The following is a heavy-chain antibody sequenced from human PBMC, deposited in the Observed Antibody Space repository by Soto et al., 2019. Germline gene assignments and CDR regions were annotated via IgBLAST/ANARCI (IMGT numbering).Heavy chain of an antibody. CDR2: ISGSGGIT. V-gene: IGHV3-23*01. CDR3: ARDPLWGTAMVLWYFDL. Sequence: PGGSLRLCCAASGFTFSSYAMGWVRQAPGKGLEWVSGISGSGGITYYADSVKGRFTISRDNSKNTLYLQMNSLRAEDTAVYYCARDPLWGTAMVLWYFDLWGRGTLVTVSS. CDR1: GFTFSSYA. J-gene: IGHJ2*01. D-gene: IGHD5-18*01.